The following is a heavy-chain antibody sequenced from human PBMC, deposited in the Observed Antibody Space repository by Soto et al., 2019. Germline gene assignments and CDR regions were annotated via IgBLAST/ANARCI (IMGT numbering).Heavy chain of an antibody. CDR2: IKQDGSEK. Sequence: GGSLRLSCAASGFTFSSYWMSWVRQAPGKGLEWVANIKQDGSEKYYVDSVKGRFTISRDNAKNSLYLQMNSLRAEDTAVYYCARERGAVGANDAFDIWGQGTMVTVSS. J-gene: IGHJ3*02. CDR3: ARERGAVGANDAFDI. V-gene: IGHV3-7*01. D-gene: IGHD1-26*01. CDR1: GFTFSSYW.